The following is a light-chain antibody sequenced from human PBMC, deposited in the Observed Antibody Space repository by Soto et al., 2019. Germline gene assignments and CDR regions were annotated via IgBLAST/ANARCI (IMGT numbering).Light chain of an antibody. J-gene: IGLJ2*01. CDR3: SSYTSSSTL. V-gene: IGLV2-14*03. CDR2: DVT. CDR1: SSDVGAYSY. Sequence: QSALTQPASVSGSPGQSITISCTGTSSDVGAYSYVSWYQQHPGKAPKLIIYDVTYRPAGVSNRFSGSKSGNTASLTISGLQAEDEADYYCSSYTSSSTLFGGGTKVNRP.